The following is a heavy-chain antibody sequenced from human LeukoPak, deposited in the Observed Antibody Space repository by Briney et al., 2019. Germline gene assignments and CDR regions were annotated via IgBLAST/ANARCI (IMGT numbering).Heavy chain of an antibody. D-gene: IGHD6-6*01. J-gene: IGHJ4*02. V-gene: IGHV5-10-1*01. CDR3: ARRGRSSSNFDF. CDR2: IDPTDSYT. CDR1: VYIFTSYW. Sequence: GESLKISCKGTVYIFTSYWITWVRQMPGKGLEWMGMIDPTDSYTNYSPSFQGHVTISTDKSISTAYLHWTSLKPSDTAIYYCARRGRSSSNFDFWGQGTLVTVSS.